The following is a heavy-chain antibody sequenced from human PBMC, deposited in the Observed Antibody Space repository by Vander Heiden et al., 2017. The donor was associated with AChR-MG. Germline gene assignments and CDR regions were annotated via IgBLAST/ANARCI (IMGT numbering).Heavy chain of an antibody. V-gene: IGHV1-69*01. J-gene: IGHJ6*03. CDR3: ASLSGGGSGQNGLVGVPKPYYYYMDV. Sequence: QVQLVQAGAEVKKPGSSVKVSCKASGGTFSSYAISWVRQDPGQGLEWMGGISPIFGTANYAQKFQGRVTITSDESTSTAYMELSSLRSEDTAVYYCASLSGGGSGQNGLVGVPKPYYYYMDVWGKGTTVTVSS. D-gene: IGHD3-3*01. CDR2: ISPIFGTA. CDR1: GGTFSSYA.